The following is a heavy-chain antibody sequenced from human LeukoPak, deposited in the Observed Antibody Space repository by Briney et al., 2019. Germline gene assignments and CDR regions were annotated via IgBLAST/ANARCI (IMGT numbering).Heavy chain of an antibody. CDR3: ARDSGSYEGWFDP. CDR2: SGST. D-gene: IGHD1-26*01. J-gene: IGHJ5*02. Sequence: PSETLSLTCTVSGYSISSGYYWGWIRQPPGKGLEWIGSGSTYYNPSLKSRVTISVDTSKNQFSLKLSSVTAADTAVYYCARDSGSYEGWFDPWGQGTLVTVSS. CDR1: GYSISSGYY. V-gene: IGHV4-38-2*02.